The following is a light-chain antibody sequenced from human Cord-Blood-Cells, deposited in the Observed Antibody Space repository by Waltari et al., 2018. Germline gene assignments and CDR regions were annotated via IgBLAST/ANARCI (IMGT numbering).Light chain of an antibody. CDR3: CSYAGSSTYV. CDR1: SSDVGSYYL. J-gene: IGLJ1*01. CDR2: EVS. V-gene: IGLV2-23*02. Sequence: QSALTQPASVSGSPGQSITISCTGTSSDVGSYYLLSWYQQHTGKAPKLMIYEVSKRPSGVSNRFSGSKSGNTASLTISGLQAEDEADYYCCSYAGSSTYVFGTGTKVTVL.